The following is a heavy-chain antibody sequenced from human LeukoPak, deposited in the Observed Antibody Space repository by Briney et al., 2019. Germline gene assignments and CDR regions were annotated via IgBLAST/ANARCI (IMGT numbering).Heavy chain of an antibody. Sequence: GGSLRLSCAASGFTFSSYGMHWVRQAPGKGLEWVAVISYDGSNKYYADSVKGRFTISRDNSKNTLYLQMNSLRAEDTAVYYCARGYSYGIFDYWGQGTLVTVSS. CDR1: GFTFSSYG. CDR2: ISYDGSNK. CDR3: ARGYSYGIFDY. D-gene: IGHD5-18*01. V-gene: IGHV3-30*03. J-gene: IGHJ4*02.